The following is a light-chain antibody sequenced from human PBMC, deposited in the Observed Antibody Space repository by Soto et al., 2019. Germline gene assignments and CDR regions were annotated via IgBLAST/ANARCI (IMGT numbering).Light chain of an antibody. CDR3: QQYSSYSWT. V-gene: IGKV1-5*03. Sequence: DIQMTQSPSTLSASVGDRVTITCRASQSISSWLAWYQQKPGKAPKLLIYKASSLDSGVPSRFSGSGSGTEFTLTISSLQPDDFAIYYCQQYSSYSWTFGQGTKVEIK. CDR1: QSISSW. J-gene: IGKJ1*01. CDR2: KAS.